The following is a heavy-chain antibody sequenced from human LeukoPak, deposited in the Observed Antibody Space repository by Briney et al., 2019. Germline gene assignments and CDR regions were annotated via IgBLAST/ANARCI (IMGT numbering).Heavy chain of an antibody. V-gene: IGHV3-23*01. D-gene: IGHD3-16*01. Sequence: PGGSLRLSCATSGFSFNRRGMNWGRHPPGKGLEWVSYISPGSGTIHYADSVKGRFTLSSDSSRNTVYFQLNNLRVEDTAIYYCAKASWVSSTDAVRWGQGTLVTVSS. CDR2: ISPGSGTI. J-gene: IGHJ4*02. CDR3: AKASWVSSTDAVR. CDR1: GFSFNRRG.